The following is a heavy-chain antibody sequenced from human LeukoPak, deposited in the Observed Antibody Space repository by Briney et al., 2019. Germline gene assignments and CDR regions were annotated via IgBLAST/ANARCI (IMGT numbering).Heavy chain of an antibody. D-gene: IGHD3-22*01. J-gene: IGHJ4*02. CDR1: GGSFSGYY. CDR2: INHSGST. CDR3: ARGYQTYYYDSSGYYY. V-gene: IGHV4-34*01. Sequence: SETLSLTCAVYGGSFSGYYWSWIRQPPGKGLEWIGEINHSGSTNYNPSLKSRVTISVDPSKNQFSLKLSSVTAADTAVYYCARGYQTYYYDSSGYYYWGQGTLVTVSS.